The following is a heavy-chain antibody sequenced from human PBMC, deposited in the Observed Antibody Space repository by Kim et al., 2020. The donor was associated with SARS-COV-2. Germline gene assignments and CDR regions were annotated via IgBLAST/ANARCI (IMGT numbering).Heavy chain of an antibody. V-gene: IGHV3-30-3*01. CDR2: ISYDGSNK. D-gene: IGHD3-3*01. Sequence: GGSLRLSCAASGFTFSSYAMHWVRQAPGKGLEWVAVISYDGSNKYYADSVKGRFTISRDNSKNTLYLQMNSLRAEDTAVYYCARGGLRFLEWLLSAPFDYWGQGTLVTVSS. CDR1: GFTFSSYA. CDR3: ARGGLRFLEWLLSAPFDY. J-gene: IGHJ4*02.